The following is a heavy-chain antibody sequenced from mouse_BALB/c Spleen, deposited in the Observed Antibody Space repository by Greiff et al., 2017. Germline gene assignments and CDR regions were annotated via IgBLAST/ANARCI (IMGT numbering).Heavy chain of an antibody. CDR3: ARNGNYWYFDV. Sequence: EVMLVESGGGLVKPGGSLKLSCAASGFAFSSYDMSWVRQTPEKRLEWVAYISSGGGSTYYPDTVKGRFTISRDNAKNTLYLQMSSLKSEDTAMYYCARNGNYWYFDVWGAGTPVTVSS. CDR1: GFAFSSYD. J-gene: IGHJ1*01. CDR2: ISSGGGST. V-gene: IGHV5-12-1*01. D-gene: IGHD2-1*01.